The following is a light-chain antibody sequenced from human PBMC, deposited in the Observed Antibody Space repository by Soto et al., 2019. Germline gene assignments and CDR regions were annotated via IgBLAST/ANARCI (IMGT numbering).Light chain of an antibody. CDR1: QTISSW. Sequence: IQITQGHSTLSGSVGARVTITXXASQTISSWLAWYQQKPGKAPKLLIYKASTLKSGVPSRFSGSGSGTEFTLTISSLQPDDFATYYCQHYNSYSEAFGQGTKV. CDR2: KAS. CDR3: QHYNSYSEA. J-gene: IGKJ1*01. V-gene: IGKV1-5*03.